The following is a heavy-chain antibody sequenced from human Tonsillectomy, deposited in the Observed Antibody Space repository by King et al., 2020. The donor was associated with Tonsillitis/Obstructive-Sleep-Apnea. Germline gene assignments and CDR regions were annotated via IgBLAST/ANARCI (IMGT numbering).Heavy chain of an antibody. J-gene: IGHJ5*02. CDR2: ISYDGSNK. Sequence: VQLVESGGGVVQPGRSLRLSCAASGFTFSSYAMHWVRQAPGKGLEWVAFISYDGSNKYYADSVKGRFTISRDNSKNTLYLQMNSLRAEDTAVYYCARDHYGGNLFDHWGQGTLVTVSS. CDR3: ARDHYGGNLFDH. V-gene: IGHV3-30*04. CDR1: GFTFSSYA. D-gene: IGHD4-23*01.